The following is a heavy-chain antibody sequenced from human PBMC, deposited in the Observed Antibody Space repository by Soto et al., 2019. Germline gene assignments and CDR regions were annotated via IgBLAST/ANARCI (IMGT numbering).Heavy chain of an antibody. CDR3: ARGSDQLLASLYYYYYYGMDV. Sequence: QVQLQQWGAGLLKPSETLSLTCAVYGGSFSGYYWSWIRQPPGKGLEWIGEINHSGSTNYNPSLKSRVTLSVDTSKHQFSLKLSSVTAADTAVYYCARGSDQLLASLYYYYYYGMDVWGQGTTVTVSS. V-gene: IGHV4-34*01. CDR2: INHSGST. D-gene: IGHD2-2*01. CDR1: GGSFSGYY. J-gene: IGHJ6*02.